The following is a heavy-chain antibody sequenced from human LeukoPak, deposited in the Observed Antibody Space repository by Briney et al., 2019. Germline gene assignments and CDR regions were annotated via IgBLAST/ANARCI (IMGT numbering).Heavy chain of an antibody. CDR3: AKGPLSHFDY. D-gene: IGHD2/OR15-2a*01. Sequence: GSLRLSCAASGFTFSIYWMSWVRQAPGKGLEWVANIKQDGSEKYYVDSVKGRFTISRDNAKNSLYLQMNSLRAEDTAVYYCAKGPLSHFDYWGQGTLVTVSS. V-gene: IGHV3-7*03. J-gene: IGHJ4*02. CDR1: GFTFSIYW. CDR2: IKQDGSEK.